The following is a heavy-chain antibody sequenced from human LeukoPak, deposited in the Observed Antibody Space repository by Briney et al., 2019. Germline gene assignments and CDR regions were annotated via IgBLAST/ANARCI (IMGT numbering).Heavy chain of an antibody. CDR3: AREEAYDSSGYSPL. J-gene: IGHJ4*02. D-gene: IGHD3-22*01. V-gene: IGHV1-69*05. Sequence: SVKVSCKASGGTFGSYAISWVRQAPGQGLEWRGRIIPIFGTANYAQKFQGRVTITTDESTSTAYMELSSLRSEDTAVYYCAREEAYDSSGYSPLWGQGTLVTVSS. CDR1: GGTFGSYA. CDR2: IIPIFGTA.